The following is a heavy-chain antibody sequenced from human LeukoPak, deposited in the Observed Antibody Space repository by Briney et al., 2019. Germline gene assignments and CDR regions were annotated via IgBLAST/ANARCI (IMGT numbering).Heavy chain of an antibody. D-gene: IGHD1-26*01. CDR1: GGSFSGYY. CDR3: ARDRTYSDSSTTYFYGMDV. Sequence: PSETLSLTCAVYGGSFSGYYWSWIRQPPGKGLEWIGEINHSGSTNYNPSLKSRVTISVDTSKNQFSLKLSSVTAADTAVYYCARDRTYSDSSTTYFYGMDVWGHGTTVTVSS. V-gene: IGHV4-34*01. CDR2: INHSGST. J-gene: IGHJ6*02.